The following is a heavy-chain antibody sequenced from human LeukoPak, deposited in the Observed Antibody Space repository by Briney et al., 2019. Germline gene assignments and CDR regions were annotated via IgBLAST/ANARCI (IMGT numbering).Heavy chain of an antibody. CDR1: GGSISSYY. Sequence: SETLSLTCTVSGGSISSYYWSWIRQPPGKGLEWIGYIYYSGSTNYNPSLKSRVTISVDTSKNQFSLKLSPVTAADTAVYYCARVVIIQDFYYYMDVWGKGTTVTVSS. CDR3: ARVVIIQDFYYYMDV. J-gene: IGHJ6*03. D-gene: IGHD3-3*01. CDR2: IYYSGST. V-gene: IGHV4-59*01.